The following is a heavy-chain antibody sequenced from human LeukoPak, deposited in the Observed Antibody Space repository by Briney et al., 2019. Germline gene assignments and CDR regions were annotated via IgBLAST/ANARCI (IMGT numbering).Heavy chain of an antibody. V-gene: IGHV4-4*02. CDR2: IYHSGST. D-gene: IGHD5-24*01. CDR3: ARDIGDGYSRPYFDY. CDR1: GGSISSSNW. J-gene: IGHJ4*02. Sequence: SETLSLTCAVSGGSISSSNWWSWVRQPPGKGLEWIGEIYHSGSTNYNPSLKSRVTISVDTSKNQFSLKLSSVTAADTAVYYCARDIGDGYSRPYFDYWGQGTLVTVSS.